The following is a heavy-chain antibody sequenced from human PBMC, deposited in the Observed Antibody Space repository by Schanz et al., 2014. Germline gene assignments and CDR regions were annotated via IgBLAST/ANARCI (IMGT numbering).Heavy chain of an antibody. CDR1: GFSFTTYA. CDR3: ARPALWFGDNCFDP. J-gene: IGHJ5*02. D-gene: IGHD3-10*01. Sequence: EVQLLESGGGLVQPGGSLRLSCASSGFSFTTYAMSWVRQAPGKGLEWVSAISGSGGNTYYADSVKGRFTISRDNSKNTVYIQMNSLRAEDTAVYYCARPALWFGDNCFDPWGQGTLVTVSS. CDR2: ISGSGGNT. V-gene: IGHV3-23*01.